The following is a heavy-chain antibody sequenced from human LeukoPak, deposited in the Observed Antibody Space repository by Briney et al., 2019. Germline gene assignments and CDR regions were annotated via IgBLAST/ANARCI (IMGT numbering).Heavy chain of an antibody. Sequence: QAAGSLRLSCAVSGFTVSNDYMSWVRQAPGRGLEWVSVIYGGGSTYYSDFVRGRFTISRDNSENTLYLQMDSLRAEDTAVYYCTRLLPSSHHFFDSWGQGTLVTVSS. D-gene: IGHD6-6*01. V-gene: IGHV3-53*01. J-gene: IGHJ4*02. CDR2: IYGGGST. CDR3: TRLLPSSHHFFDS. CDR1: GFTVSNDY.